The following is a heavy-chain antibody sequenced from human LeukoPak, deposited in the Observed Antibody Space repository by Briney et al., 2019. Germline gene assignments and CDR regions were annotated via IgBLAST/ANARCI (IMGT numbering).Heavy chain of an antibody. J-gene: IGHJ6*02. CDR2: IIPILGIA. CDR3: ARIYDILTGYYFGPRYYYGMDV. CDR1: GYTFTSYG. D-gene: IGHD3-9*01. Sequence: ASVKVSCKASGYTFTSYGISWVRQAPGQGLEWMGRIIPILGIANYAQKFQGRVTITADKSTSTAYMELSSLRSEDTAVYYCARIYDILTGYYFGPRYYYGMDVWGQGTTVTVSS. V-gene: IGHV1-69*04.